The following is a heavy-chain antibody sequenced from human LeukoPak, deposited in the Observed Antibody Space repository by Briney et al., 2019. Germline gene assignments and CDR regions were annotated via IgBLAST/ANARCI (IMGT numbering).Heavy chain of an antibody. CDR2: INHSGST. Sequence: PSETLSLTCAVYGGSFSGYYWSWIRQPPGKGLEWIGEINHSGSTNYNPSLKSRVTISVDTSKNQFSLKLSSVTAADTAVYYCAGGAGVTVTYYFDYWGQGTLVTVSS. J-gene: IGHJ4*02. CDR3: AGGAGVTVTYYFDY. CDR1: GGSFSGYY. D-gene: IGHD4-17*01. V-gene: IGHV4-34*01.